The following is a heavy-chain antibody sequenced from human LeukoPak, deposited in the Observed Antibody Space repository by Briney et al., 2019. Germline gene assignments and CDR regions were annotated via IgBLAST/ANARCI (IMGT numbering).Heavy chain of an antibody. V-gene: IGHV1-46*01. D-gene: IGHD3-9*01. CDR3: ARVWEGLDWSTRGAFDI. CDR1: GYTLTTYY. CDR2: INPSGGST. J-gene: IGHJ3*02. Sequence: ASVKVSCKASGYTLTTYYMHWVRQAPGQGLEWMGIINPSGGSTSYAQKFQGRVTMTRDTSTTTVYMELSSLRSEDTAVYYCARVWEGLDWSTRGAFDIWGQGTMVTVSS.